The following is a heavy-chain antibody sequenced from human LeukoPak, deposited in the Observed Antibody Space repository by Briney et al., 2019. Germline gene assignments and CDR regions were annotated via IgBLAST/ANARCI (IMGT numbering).Heavy chain of an antibody. Sequence: HPGRSLRLSCAASGFTFSSYAMHWVRQAPGKGLEWVAVISYDGSNKYYADSVKGRFTISRDNSKNTLYLQMNSLRAEDTAVYYCAKDQGMDVWGQGTTVTVSS. V-gene: IGHV3-30-3*01. CDR2: ISYDGSNK. CDR3: AKDQGMDV. J-gene: IGHJ6*02. CDR1: GFTFSSYA.